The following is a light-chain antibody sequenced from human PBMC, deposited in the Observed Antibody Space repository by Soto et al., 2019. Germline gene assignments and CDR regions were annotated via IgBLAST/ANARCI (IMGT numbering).Light chain of an antibody. V-gene: IGKV3-15*01. Sequence: EVVMTQSPATLSLSPGERATLSCRASQSVSSLLAWYQQKPGQAPRLLIYRESTRATGISGRFSGSGSGTELNLTITRLQSEDFAVYYCQQYNEWPITFGQGTRLEIK. CDR2: RES. J-gene: IGKJ5*01. CDR1: QSVSSL. CDR3: QQYNEWPIT.